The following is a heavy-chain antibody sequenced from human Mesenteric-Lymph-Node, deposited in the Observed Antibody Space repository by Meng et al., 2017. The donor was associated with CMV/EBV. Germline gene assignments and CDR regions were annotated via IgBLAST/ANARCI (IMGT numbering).Heavy chain of an antibody. D-gene: IGHD3-3*01. V-gene: IGHV4-34*01. CDR1: GGSFSGYY. J-gene: IGHJ5*02. Sequence: SETLSLTCAVYGGSFSGYYWSWIRQPPGKGLEWIGEINHSGSTYYTPSLKSRVTISVDTSKNQFSLKLSSVTAADTAVYSCASRPARDFWSGYYAWGQGTLVTVSS. CDR3: ASRPARDFWSGYYA. CDR2: INHSGST.